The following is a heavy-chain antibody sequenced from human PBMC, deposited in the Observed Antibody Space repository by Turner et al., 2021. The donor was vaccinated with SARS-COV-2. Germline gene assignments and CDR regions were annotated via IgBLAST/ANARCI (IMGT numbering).Heavy chain of an antibody. CDR3: AKVGLGSYGPFDY. CDR1: GFTFSSYG. CDR2: ISYDGSNK. D-gene: IGHD5-18*01. Sequence: QVQLVESRGGVVQPGRCLRLSCAASGFTFSSYGMHWVRQAPGKGVEWVAVISYDGSNKYYADSVEGRFTISRDNSKNTLYLQMNSLRAEDTAVYYCAKVGLGSYGPFDYWGQGTLVTVSS. V-gene: IGHV3-30*18. J-gene: IGHJ4*02.